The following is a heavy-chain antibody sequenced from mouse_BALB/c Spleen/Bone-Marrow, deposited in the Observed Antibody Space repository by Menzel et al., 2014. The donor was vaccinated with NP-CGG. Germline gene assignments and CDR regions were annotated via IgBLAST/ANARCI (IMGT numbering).Heavy chain of an antibody. CDR1: GYTFTSYW. CDR3: ARALGDGYYYAMDY. J-gene: IGHJ4*01. V-gene: IGHV1-69*02. D-gene: IGHD2-3*01. Sequence: VQLQQSGAELVKPGAPVKLSCKASGYTFTSYWMNWVKQRPGRGLEWIGRIDPSDSETHYNQKFKDKATLTVDKSSSPAYIQLSSLTSEDSAVYYCARALGDGYYYAMDYWGQGTSVTVSS. CDR2: IDPSDSET.